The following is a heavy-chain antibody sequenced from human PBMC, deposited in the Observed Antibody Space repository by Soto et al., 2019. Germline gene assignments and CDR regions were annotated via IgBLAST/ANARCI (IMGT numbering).Heavy chain of an antibody. CDR1: GGTFNSYA. D-gene: IGHD3-10*01. V-gene: IGHV1-69*06. J-gene: IGHJ3*02. CDR3: ATSPRFDYGPSDI. Sequence: SVKVSCKASGGTFNSYAISWVRKAPGQGLEWMGGIIPIFGTANYAQKFQGRVTMTADTSTDTAYMELSSLRSEDTAVYYSATSPRFDYGPSDIWGQGTMDPVSS. CDR2: IIPIFGTA.